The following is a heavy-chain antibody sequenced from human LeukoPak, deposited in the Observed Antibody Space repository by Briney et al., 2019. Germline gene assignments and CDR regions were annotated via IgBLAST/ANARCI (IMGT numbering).Heavy chain of an antibody. D-gene: IGHD4-17*01. CDR1: GGSISSSSYY. J-gene: IGHJ5*02. V-gene: IGHV4-39*07. Sequence: SETLSLTCTVSGGSISSSSYYWGWIRQPPGKGLEWIGSIYYSGSTYYNPSLKSRVTISVDTSKNQFSLKLSSVTAADTAVYYCARPPGVGYGDYGWFDPWGQGTLVTVSS. CDR3: ARPPGVGYGDYGWFDP. CDR2: IYYSGST.